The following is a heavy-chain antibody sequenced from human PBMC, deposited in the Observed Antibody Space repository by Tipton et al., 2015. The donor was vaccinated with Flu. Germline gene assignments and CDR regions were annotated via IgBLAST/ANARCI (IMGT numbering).Heavy chain of an antibody. CDR3: ARCFVGYPHIY. D-gene: IGHD5-18*01. V-gene: IGHV4-61*02. CDR1: GGSINSGSYY. CDR2: IYASGST. J-gene: IGHJ4*02. Sequence: TLSLTCTVSGGSINSGSYYWSWIRQPAGKGLEWIGRIYASGSTNYNPFLKSRVTMSVDTSNNQFSLKVFSVTAADTAVYYCARCFVGYPHIYWGQGRLVTVSS.